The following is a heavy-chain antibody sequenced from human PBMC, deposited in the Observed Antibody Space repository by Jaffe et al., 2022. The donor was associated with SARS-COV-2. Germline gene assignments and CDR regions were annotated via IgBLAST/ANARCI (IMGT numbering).Heavy chain of an antibody. CDR3: ARQGLLEWLYAGGLDAFDI. V-gene: IGHV4-39*01. J-gene: IGHJ3*02. Sequence: QLQLQESGPGLVKPSETLSLTCTVSGGSISSSSYYWGWIRQPPGKGLEWIGSIYYSGSTYYNPSLKSRVTISVDTSKNQFSLKLSSVTAADTAVYYCARQGLLEWLYAGGLDAFDIWGQGTMVTVSS. D-gene: IGHD3-3*01. CDR1: GGSISSSSYY. CDR2: IYYSGST.